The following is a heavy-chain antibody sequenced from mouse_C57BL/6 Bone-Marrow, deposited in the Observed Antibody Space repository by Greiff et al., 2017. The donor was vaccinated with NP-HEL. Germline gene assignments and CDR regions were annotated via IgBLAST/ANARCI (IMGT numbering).Heavy chain of an antibody. CDR3: TNVVARYWYFDV. Sequence: EVQLVESGEGLVKPGGSLKLSCAASGFTFSSYAMSWVRQTPEKRLEWVAYISSGGDYIYYADTVKGRFTISRDNARNTLYLQMSSLKSEDTAMYYCTNVVARYWYFDVWGTGTTVTVSS. CDR1: GFTFSSYA. J-gene: IGHJ1*03. CDR2: ISSGGDYI. V-gene: IGHV5-9-1*02. D-gene: IGHD1-1*01.